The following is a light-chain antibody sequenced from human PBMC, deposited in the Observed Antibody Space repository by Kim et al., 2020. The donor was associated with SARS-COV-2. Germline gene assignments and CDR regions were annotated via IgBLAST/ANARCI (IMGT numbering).Light chain of an antibody. CDR3: QQYNNWPPYT. Sequence: VSPGERVPLPCRASQSVSSDLAWYQQKPGQPPRLLIYGASTRATGIPARFSGSGSGTEFTLTISSLQSEDFAIYYCQQYNNWPPYTFGQGTKLEI. V-gene: IGKV3-15*01. J-gene: IGKJ2*01. CDR1: QSVSSD. CDR2: GAS.